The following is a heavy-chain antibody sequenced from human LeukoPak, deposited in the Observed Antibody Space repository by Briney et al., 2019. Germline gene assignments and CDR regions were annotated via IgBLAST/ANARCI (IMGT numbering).Heavy chain of an antibody. D-gene: IGHD3-10*01. CDR2: IYYSGST. V-gene: IGHV4-38-2*02. J-gene: IGHJ4*02. CDR3: ARHVLLQYYYGSGIFDY. CDR1: GYSINSGYY. Sequence: SETLSLTCKVSGYSINSGYYWGWIRQPPGKGLEWIGSIYYSGSTYYNPSLKSRVTISVDTSKNQFSLKLSSVTAADTAVYYCARHVLLQYYYGSGIFDYWGQGTLVTVSS.